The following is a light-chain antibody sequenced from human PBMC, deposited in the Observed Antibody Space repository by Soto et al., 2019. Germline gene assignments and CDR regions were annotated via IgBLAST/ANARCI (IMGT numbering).Light chain of an antibody. CDR3: QQSYSTPLT. CDR1: QTIDKY. Sequence: DIQMTQSPSSLSASVGDRVTITCRASQTIDKYLNWYQEKPGKAPKLLIYTTSTLQSEVPSRFSGSGAETDFTLTISSLQPEDFATYYCQQSYSTPLTVGGGTKVEIK. CDR2: TTS. J-gene: IGKJ4*01. V-gene: IGKV1-39*01.